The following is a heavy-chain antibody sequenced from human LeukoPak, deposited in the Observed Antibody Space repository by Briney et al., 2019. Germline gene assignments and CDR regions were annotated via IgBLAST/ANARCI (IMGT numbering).Heavy chain of an antibody. V-gene: IGHV1-8*01. CDR2: MNPNSGNT. CDR3: ARGLGNDGIFDY. J-gene: IGHJ4*02. Sequence: GASVKVSCKASGYTFTSYDINWVRQATGQGLEWMGWMNPNSGNTGYAQKFQGRVTMTRNTSISTAYMELSGLRSEDTAVYYCARGLGNDGIFDYWGQGTLVTVSS. CDR1: GYTFTSYD. D-gene: IGHD1-1*01.